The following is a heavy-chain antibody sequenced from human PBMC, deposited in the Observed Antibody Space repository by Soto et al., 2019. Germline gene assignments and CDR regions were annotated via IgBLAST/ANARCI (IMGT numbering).Heavy chain of an antibody. D-gene: IGHD3-22*01. CDR2: IIPLFCTA. CDR1: GGTFSSYA. V-gene: IGHV1-69*13. J-gene: IGHJ4*02. CDR3: ARGKTYYYDSSGYYYFDY. Sequence: SSVKVSCPSSGGTFSSYAISWVRQAPGQGLEWMGGIIPLFCTANYAQKFQGRVTITEDESTSTAYMELSSLRSEETAVYYCARGKTYYYDSSGYYYFDYWGQGTLVTVS.